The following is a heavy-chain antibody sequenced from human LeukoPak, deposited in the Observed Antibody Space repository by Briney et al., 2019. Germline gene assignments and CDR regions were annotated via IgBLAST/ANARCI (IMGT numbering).Heavy chain of an antibody. J-gene: IGHJ6*02. CDR3: ASTGGYGSGTYDYYYFGMDV. CDR1: GFTFSSYE. Sequence: GGSLRLSCAASGFTFSSYEMNWARQAPGKGLEWVAYITSSGRIIYYADSVKGRFTISRDDAKNSLYLQMNSLRAEDTAVYYCASTGGYGSGTYDYYYFGMDVWGQGTTVTVSS. CDR2: ITSSGRII. D-gene: IGHD3-10*01. V-gene: IGHV3-48*03.